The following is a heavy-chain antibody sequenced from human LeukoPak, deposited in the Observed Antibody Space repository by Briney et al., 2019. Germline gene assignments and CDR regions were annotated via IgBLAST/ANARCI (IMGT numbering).Heavy chain of an antibody. V-gene: IGHV1-2*02. Sequence: GAAVKVSCKASGYTFTGYYMHWERRAPGQGLEWMGWINPNSGGTNYAQKFQGKVTMTRDTSISTAYMELSRLRSDDTAVYYCARAAPLSGYYYFRWGQGTLVSVSS. CDR1: GYTFTGYY. D-gene: IGHD3-22*01. J-gene: IGHJ4*02. CDR3: ARAAPLSGYYYFR. CDR2: INPNSGGT.